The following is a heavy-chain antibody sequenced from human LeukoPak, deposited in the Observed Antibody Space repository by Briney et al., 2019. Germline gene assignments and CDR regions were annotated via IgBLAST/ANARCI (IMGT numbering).Heavy chain of an antibody. J-gene: IGHJ4*02. CDR3: ARRFGSVTSMHGIDY. Sequence: SETLSLTCTVSGGSISSSSYYWGWIRQPPGKGLEWFGGIYDSGSTYYNPSLKRRVTISVATSKNQFSLKLSSVTAADTAVYYCARRFGSVTSMHGIDYWGQGTLVTVSS. CDR1: GGSISSSSYY. D-gene: IGHD3-10*01. V-gene: IGHV4-39*01. CDR2: IYDSGST.